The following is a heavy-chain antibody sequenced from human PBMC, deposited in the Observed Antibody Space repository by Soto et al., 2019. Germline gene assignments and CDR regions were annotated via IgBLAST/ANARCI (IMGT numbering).Heavy chain of an antibody. V-gene: IGHV1-69*13. CDR1: GGTFSSYA. CDR2: IIPIFGTA. Sequence: GASVKVSCKASGGTFSSYAISWVRQAPGQGLEWMGGIIPIFGTANYAQKFQGRVTITADESTSTAYMELSSLRSEDTAVYYCARATANIDLGYCSGGSCYAYYYYGMDVCGQGTTVTVAS. J-gene: IGHJ6*02. CDR3: ARATANIDLGYCSGGSCYAYYYYGMDV. D-gene: IGHD2-15*01.